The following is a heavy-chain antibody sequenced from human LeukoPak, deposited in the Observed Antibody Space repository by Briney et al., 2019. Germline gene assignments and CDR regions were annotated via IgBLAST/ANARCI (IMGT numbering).Heavy chain of an antibody. CDR2: INPNSGGT. J-gene: IGHJ4*02. CDR3: AREVATITVAAAGGIDY. CDR1: GYTFTAYY. V-gene: IGHV1-2*02. Sequence: GASVKVSCKASGYTFTAYYMHWVRQAPGQGLEWMGWINPNSGGTNYAQKLQGRVTMTTDTSTSTAYMELRSLRSDDTAVYYCAREVATITVAAAGGIDYWGQGTLVTVSS. D-gene: IGHD5-12*01.